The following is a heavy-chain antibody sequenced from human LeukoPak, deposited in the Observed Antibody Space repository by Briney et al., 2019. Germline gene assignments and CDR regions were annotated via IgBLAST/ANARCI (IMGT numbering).Heavy chain of an antibody. V-gene: IGHV3-74*01. Sequence: GGSLRLPCAASGFTFSDSYMTWVRQAPGKGLVWVSRINHDGSSTNYADSVKGRFTISRDNAKNTVYLQMNSLRAEDTAVYYCVRDWGYDSSGYWQKYFDTWGQGTLVTVSS. CDR1: GFTFSDSY. CDR2: INHDGSST. D-gene: IGHD3-22*01. CDR3: VRDWGYDSSGYWQKYFDT. J-gene: IGHJ4*02.